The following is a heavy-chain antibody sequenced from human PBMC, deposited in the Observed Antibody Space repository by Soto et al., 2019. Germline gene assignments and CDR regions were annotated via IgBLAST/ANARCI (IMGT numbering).Heavy chain of an antibody. Sequence: QVQLVQSGAEVKKPGSSVKVSCKASGGTFSSYAISWVRQAPGQGLEWMGGIIPIFGTANYAQKFQGRVTITADESTSTAYRELSSLRSEDTAVYYCARGWLWYSGSYPSFDYWGQGTLVTVSS. CDR2: IIPIFGTA. CDR1: GGTFSSYA. J-gene: IGHJ4*02. D-gene: IGHD1-26*01. CDR3: ARGWLWYSGSYPSFDY. V-gene: IGHV1-69*12.